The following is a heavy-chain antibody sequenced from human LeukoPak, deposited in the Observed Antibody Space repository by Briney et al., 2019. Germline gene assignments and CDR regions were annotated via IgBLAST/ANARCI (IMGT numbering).Heavy chain of an antibody. D-gene: IGHD2-21*02. Sequence: GASVKVSCKASGYTFTSYAMNWVRQAPGQGLEWMGIINPSGGSTSYAQKFQGRVTMTRDTSTSTVYMELSSLRSEDTAVYYCARNFVYCGGDCYSGHYSYGMDVWGQGTTVTVSS. J-gene: IGHJ6*02. CDR1: GYTFTSYA. CDR2: INPSGGST. V-gene: IGHV1-46*01. CDR3: ARNFVYCGGDCYSGHYSYGMDV.